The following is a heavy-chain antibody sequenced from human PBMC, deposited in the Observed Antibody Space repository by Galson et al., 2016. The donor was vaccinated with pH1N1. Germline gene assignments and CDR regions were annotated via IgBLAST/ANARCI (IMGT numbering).Heavy chain of an antibody. CDR3: ARSPYSINWYYSF. D-gene: IGHD6-13*01. CDR2: INSDSSFT. J-gene: IGHJ4*02. V-gene: IGHV3-74*01. CDR1: GFSFSSYW. Sequence: SLRLSCAASGFSFSSYWMHWVRRGPETGLEWVSRINSDSSFTRYTDSVKGRFTISRDNAKNTVYLQMNSLRAEDTAVYYCARSPYSINWYYSFWGQGILVTVSS.